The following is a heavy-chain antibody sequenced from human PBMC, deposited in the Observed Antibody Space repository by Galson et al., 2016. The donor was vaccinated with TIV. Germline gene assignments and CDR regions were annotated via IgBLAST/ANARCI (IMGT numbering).Heavy chain of an antibody. J-gene: IGHJ6*02. CDR1: GYTFSTYG. CDR2: ISAYNGDT. Sequence: SVKVSCKASGYTFSTYGISWVRQAPGQGLEWMGWISAYNGDTKYSQKSQGRITMTTDTSTSTAYMELRSLRSNDTAVSYCARDLDTVVVTGALRDPTTYCYGMDVWGQGTTVIVSS. D-gene: IGHD2-2*03. CDR3: ARDLDTVVVTGALRDPTTYCYGMDV. V-gene: IGHV1-18*01.